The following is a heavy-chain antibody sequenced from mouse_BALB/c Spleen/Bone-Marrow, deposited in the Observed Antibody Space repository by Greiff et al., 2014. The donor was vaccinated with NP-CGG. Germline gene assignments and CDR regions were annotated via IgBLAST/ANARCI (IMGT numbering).Heavy chain of an antibody. Sequence: VQLQQSGPELVKPGASVKISCKASGYSFTGYFMNWVKQSHGKSLEWIGRINPYNGDTFNNQKFKGKATLTVDKSSSTAHMELLSLTSEDYAVYYWGVPYYYGSSDFDYWGQGTTLTVSS. CDR2: INPYNGDT. D-gene: IGHD1-1*01. V-gene: IGHV1-37*01. J-gene: IGHJ2*01. CDR3: GVPYYYGSSDFDY. CDR1: GYSFTGYF.